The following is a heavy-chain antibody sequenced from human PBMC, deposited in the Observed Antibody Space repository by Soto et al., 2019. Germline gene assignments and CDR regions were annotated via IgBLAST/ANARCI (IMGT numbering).Heavy chain of an antibody. J-gene: IGHJ3*01. Sequence: QVQLQESGPGLVKPSGTLSLTCAVSGGSISSSHWWTWGRQSPGKGLEYIGEISHSGTSNSNPSLKSRVHLSVDTSKNHFSLTLTSVTAADTAVYYCARVVLTITRGAFDAWGQGTLVIVSS. CDR3: ARVVLTITRGAFDA. D-gene: IGHD3-9*01. CDR1: GGSISSSHW. CDR2: ISHSGTS. V-gene: IGHV4-4*02.